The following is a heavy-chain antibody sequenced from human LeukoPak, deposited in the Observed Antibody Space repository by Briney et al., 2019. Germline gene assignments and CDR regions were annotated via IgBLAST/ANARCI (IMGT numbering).Heavy chain of an antibody. J-gene: IGHJ4*02. CDR2: IYYSGST. CDR3: ARGALAYCGGDCYSWGFDY. CDR1: GGSISSGGYY. D-gene: IGHD2-21*02. Sequence: SETVSLTCTVSGGSISSGGYYWSWIRQHPGKGLEWIGYIYYSGSTYYNPSLKSRVTISVDTSKNQFSLKLSSVTAADTAVYYCARGALAYCGGDCYSWGFDYWGQGTMVPASS. V-gene: IGHV4-31*03.